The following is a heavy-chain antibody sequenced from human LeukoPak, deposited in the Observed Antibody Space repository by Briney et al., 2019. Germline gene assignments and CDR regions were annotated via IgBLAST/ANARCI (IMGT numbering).Heavy chain of an antibody. CDR2: ISDDGRS. CDR1: GFAFSKYA. Sequence: GGSLRLSCAASGFAFSKYAMHWGRQAPGKGLEWVTIISDDGRSNYADSVEGRFTISRDNSKNTLYLQMSSLRAEDTAVYYCASTSGYDFWDMGYWGQGTLVTVSS. V-gene: IGHV3-30*04. J-gene: IGHJ4*02. CDR3: ASTSGYDFWDMGY. D-gene: IGHD5-12*01.